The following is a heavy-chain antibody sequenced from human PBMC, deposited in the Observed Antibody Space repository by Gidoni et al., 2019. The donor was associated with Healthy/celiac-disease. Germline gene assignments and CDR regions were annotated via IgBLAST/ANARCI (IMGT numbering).Heavy chain of an antibody. D-gene: IGHD3-3*01. V-gene: IGHV1-8*01. CDR2: NSGNT. CDR3: ARGLRITIFGVVITGFDP. Sequence: NSGNTGYAQKFQGRVTMTRNTSISTAYMELSSLRSEDTAVYYCARGLRITIFGVVITGFDPWGQGTLVTVSS. J-gene: IGHJ5*02.